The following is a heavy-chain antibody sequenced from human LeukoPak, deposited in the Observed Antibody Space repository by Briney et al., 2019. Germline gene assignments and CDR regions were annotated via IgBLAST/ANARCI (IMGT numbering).Heavy chain of an antibody. Sequence: GGSLRLSCAASGFTFSSYSMNWVRQAPGKGLEWVSSISSSSSYIYYADSVKGRFTISRDNAKNSLYLQMNSLRAEDTAVYYCARPPSVMVDYFDYWGQGTLVTVSS. CDR3: ARPPSVMVDYFDY. CDR2: ISSSSSYI. J-gene: IGHJ4*02. V-gene: IGHV3-21*01. CDR1: GFTFSSYS. D-gene: IGHD2-21*01.